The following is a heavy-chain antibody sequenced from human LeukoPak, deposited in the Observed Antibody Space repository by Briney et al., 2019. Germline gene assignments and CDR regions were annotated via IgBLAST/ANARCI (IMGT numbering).Heavy chain of an antibody. V-gene: IGHV1-46*01. D-gene: IGHD3-3*01. CDR3: ATHSLLEWLTFDY. CDR2: INPSGGSA. J-gene: IGHJ4*02. CDR1: GYTFTSYY. Sequence: GGSLRLSCAASGYTFTSYYMHWVRQAPGQGLEWMGIINPSGGSASYAQKFQGRVTMTRDMSTSTVYMELSSLRSEDTAVYYCATHSLLEWLTFDYWGQGTLVTVSS.